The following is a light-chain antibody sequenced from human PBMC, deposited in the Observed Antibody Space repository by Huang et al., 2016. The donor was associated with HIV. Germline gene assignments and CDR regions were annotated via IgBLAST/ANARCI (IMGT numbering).Light chain of an antibody. V-gene: IGKV3D-15*01. CDR1: QGVSNN. CDR3: QHYNNWPPWT. Sequence: EIVMTQSPATLSVSPGERATLSCRASQGVSNNIAWYQQKPGQTPRRLIHGASPRATGSAAKFRGRGYGTDFTLTITSLQPEDSAVYYCQHYNNWPPWTFGPGTQVEI. J-gene: IGKJ1*01. CDR2: GAS.